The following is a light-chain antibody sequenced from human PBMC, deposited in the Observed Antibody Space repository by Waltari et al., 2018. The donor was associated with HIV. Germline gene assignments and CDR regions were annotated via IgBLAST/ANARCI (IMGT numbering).Light chain of an antibody. CDR3: GSYTTTSTLGV. Sequence: QSALTQPASVSGSPGQSITIYCIGSSSDVVAYDYVSWYQHHPGKAPKLLIYDVTHRPSGISARFSGSKSGNTASLTISGLQADDEADYYCGSYTTTSTLGVFGGGTKLTVL. J-gene: IGLJ2*01. CDR1: SSDVVAYDY. V-gene: IGLV2-14*03. CDR2: DVT.